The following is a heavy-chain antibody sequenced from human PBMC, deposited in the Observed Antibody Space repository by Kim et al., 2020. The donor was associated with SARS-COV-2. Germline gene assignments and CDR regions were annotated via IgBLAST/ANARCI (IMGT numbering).Heavy chain of an antibody. Sequence: SRKGRFTISRGKAKNSLYLQMNSLRAEDTAVYYCARDRYSGYTLAFGFDYWGQGTLVTVSS. D-gene: IGHD5-12*01. J-gene: IGHJ4*02. V-gene: IGHV3-21*01. CDR3: ARDRYSGYTLAFGFDY.